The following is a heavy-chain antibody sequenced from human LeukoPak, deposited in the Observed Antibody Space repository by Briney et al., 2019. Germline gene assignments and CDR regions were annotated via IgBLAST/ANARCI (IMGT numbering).Heavy chain of an antibody. CDR2: IYTSGST. CDR3: ARNSSSGFWGGNQVYNWFGP. Sequence: SETLCLTCTVSGCTITSYYLNWIRQPPGKGLEWIWYIYTSGSTYYNPSLKGRFTISVDTAKNQLSLKLNTVTAAEHAVYYSARNSSSGFWGGNQVYNWFGPWGQGTLVTVSS. V-gene: IGHV4-4*09. CDR1: GCTITSYY. D-gene: IGHD6-6*01. J-gene: IGHJ5*02.